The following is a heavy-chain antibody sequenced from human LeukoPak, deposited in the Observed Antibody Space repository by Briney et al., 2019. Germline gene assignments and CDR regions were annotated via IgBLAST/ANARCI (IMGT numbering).Heavy chain of an antibody. CDR1: GGSISSGGYS. D-gene: IGHD5-12*01. CDR3: ARDLSGYVGGYFDY. V-gene: IGHV3-66*01. J-gene: IGHJ4*02. Sequence: PSETLSLTCAVSGGSISSGGYSWSWVRQAPGKGLEWVSVIYSGGSTYYADSVKGRFTISRDNSKNTLYLQMNSLRAEDTAVYYCARDLSGYVGGYFDYWGQGTLVTVSS. CDR2: IYSGGST.